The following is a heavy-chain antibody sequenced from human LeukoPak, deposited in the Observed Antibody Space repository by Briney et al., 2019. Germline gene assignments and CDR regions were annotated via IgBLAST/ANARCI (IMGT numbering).Heavy chain of an antibody. D-gene: IGHD2-15*01. CDR1: GFADSSYT. CDR3: AKGTGGSCYSALGY. CDR2: TCGTSGST. Sequence: GGSLRLSCEASGFADSSYTMNLVRQSAGKGLEWVSTTCGTSGSTYYADSVKGRFTISRDDSKNTLYLQVNSLRAEDTAVYYCAKGTGGSCYSALGYWGQGTLVTVSS. J-gene: IGHJ4*02. V-gene: IGHV3-23*01.